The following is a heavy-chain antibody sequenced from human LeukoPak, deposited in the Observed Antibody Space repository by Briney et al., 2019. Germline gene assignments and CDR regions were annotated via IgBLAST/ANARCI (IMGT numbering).Heavy chain of an antibody. CDR2: GHHSGST. V-gene: IGHV4-34*01. J-gene: IGHJ5*02. CDR1: GGSFSNYY. CDR3: ARGSQWGDYAGFDP. Sequence: SETLSLTCAVYGGSFSNYYWTWIRQPPGKGLEWIGEGHHSGSTNYNPSLKTRVTIPVDTSRSQFSLKLTSVTAADTAVYYCARGSQWGDYAGFDPWGQGTLVTVSS. D-gene: IGHD4-17*01.